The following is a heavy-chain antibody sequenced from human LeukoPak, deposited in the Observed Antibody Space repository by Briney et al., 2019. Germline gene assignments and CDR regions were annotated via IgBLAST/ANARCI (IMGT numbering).Heavy chain of an antibody. D-gene: IGHD3-10*01. CDR1: GFTFSSYE. V-gene: IGHV3-48*03. CDR2: ISNTGSTI. CDR3: ARDPPRFIKGGS. J-gene: IGHJ3*01. Sequence: GGSLRLSCAASGFTFSSYEMNWVRQAPGKGLEWVSYISNTGSTIHYADSVKGRFTISRDNAKNSLYLQMNSLRAEDTAVYYCARDPPRFIKGGSWGQGTMVTVSS.